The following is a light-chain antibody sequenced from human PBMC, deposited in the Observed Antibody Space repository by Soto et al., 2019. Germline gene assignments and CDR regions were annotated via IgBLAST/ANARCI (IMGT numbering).Light chain of an antibody. CDR3: QQYNNWPPLT. Sequence: EIVMTQSPATLSVSPGERATLSCRASQSVSINLAWYQQKPGQAPRLLIYGASTRATGIPARFSGSGSGTEFTLTISSLQSEDFVVYYCQQYNNWPPLTFGGGTKVEIK. V-gene: IGKV3-15*01. CDR1: QSVSIN. CDR2: GAS. J-gene: IGKJ4*01.